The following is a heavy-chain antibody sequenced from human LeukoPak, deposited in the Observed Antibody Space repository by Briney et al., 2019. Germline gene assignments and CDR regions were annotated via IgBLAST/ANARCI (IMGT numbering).Heavy chain of an antibody. D-gene: IGHD3-10*01. CDR3: AREITMVRGVSIDY. Sequence: GGSLRLSCAASGFTFSSYAMHWVRQAPGKGLEWVAVISYDGSNKYYADSVKGRFTISRDNPKNTLYLQMNSLRAEDTAVYYCAREITMVRGVSIDYWGQGTLVTVSS. CDR2: ISYDGSNK. J-gene: IGHJ4*02. V-gene: IGHV3-30-3*01. CDR1: GFTFSSYA.